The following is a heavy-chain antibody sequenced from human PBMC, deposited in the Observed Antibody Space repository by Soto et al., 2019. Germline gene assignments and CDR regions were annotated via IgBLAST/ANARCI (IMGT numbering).Heavy chain of an antibody. CDR1: GVSISRGAFY. Sequence: PSETLSLTCTVSGVSISRGAFYWSWVRQHPGKGLEWIGSTYYSGETHYNPPLKSRLTISVDASKNQLSLKLTSVTAADTAVYYCARGSFPGATVLGYWGPGTLVTVSS. V-gene: IGHV4-31*02. D-gene: IGHD3-10*01. J-gene: IGHJ4*02. CDR2: TYYSGET. CDR3: ARGSFPGATVLGY.